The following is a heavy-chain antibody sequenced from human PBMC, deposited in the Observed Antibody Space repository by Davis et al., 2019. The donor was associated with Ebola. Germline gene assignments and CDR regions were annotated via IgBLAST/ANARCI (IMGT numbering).Heavy chain of an antibody. J-gene: IGHJ6*02. D-gene: IGHD5-12*01. Sequence: DSVKGRFTISRDNAKNSLYLQMNSLRAEDTAVYYCASGATPSYYYGMDVWGQGTTVTVSS. V-gene: IGHV3-21*01. CDR3: ASGATPSYYYGMDV.